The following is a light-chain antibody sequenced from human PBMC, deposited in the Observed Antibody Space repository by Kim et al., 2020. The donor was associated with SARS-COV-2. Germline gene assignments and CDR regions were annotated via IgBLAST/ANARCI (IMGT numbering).Light chain of an antibody. CDR2: RMS. V-gene: IGKV1-5*03. Sequence: DIEMTQSPSTLSVSVGDRVIITCRASQSISSWLAWYQQKPGKAPKLLIYRMSTWESGVPSGFSGSGSGTEFTLTISSLHPDDFAIYYCQQYKSLLISFGQGTRVDIK. J-gene: IGKJ1*01. CDR3: QQYKSLLIS. CDR1: QSISSW.